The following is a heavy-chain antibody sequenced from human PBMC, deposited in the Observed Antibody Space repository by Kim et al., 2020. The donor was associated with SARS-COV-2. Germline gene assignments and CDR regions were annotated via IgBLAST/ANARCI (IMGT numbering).Heavy chain of an antibody. CDR1: GFTFSTYG. CDR2: IWYDGNHK. Sequence: GGSLRLSCAASGFTFSTYGMHWVRQAPGKGLEWVAVIWYDGNHKYYADSVKGRFTISRDNSKNTLYLQMNSLRGEDTAVYYCARDVNSRWETSWYFDYWG. CDR3: ARDVNSRWETSWYFDY. J-gene: IGHJ4*01. V-gene: IGHV3-33*01. D-gene: IGHD2-2*01.